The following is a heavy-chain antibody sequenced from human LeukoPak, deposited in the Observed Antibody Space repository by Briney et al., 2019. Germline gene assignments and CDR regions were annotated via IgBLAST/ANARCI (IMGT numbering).Heavy chain of an antibody. CDR2: ISSSSSYI. CDR1: GFTFSSYS. CDR3: ARDLGGEYDFWSGYYLDAFDI. V-gene: IGHV3-21*01. D-gene: IGHD3-3*01. Sequence: GGSLRLSCAASGFTFSSYSMNWVRQAPGKGREWVSSISSSSSYIYYADSVKGRFTISRDNAKNSLYLQMNSLRAEDTAVYYCARDLGGEYDFWSGYYLDAFDIWGQGTMVTVSS. J-gene: IGHJ3*02.